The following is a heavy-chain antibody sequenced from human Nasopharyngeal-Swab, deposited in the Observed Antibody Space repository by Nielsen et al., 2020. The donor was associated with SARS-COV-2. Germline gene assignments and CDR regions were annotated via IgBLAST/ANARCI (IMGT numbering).Heavy chain of an antibody. J-gene: IGHJ4*02. D-gene: IGHD4-11*01. V-gene: IGHV3-23*01. CDR1: GFPFNNYA. CDR2: ISAGGNV. CDR3: ATHNDYRFEN. Sequence: GGSLRLSCSASGFPFNNYAMSWVRQGPGKGLEWISGISAGGNVYYQDFVKGRFTISRDKSNTLYLQLDSLRDEDTAVYYCATHNDYRFENWGQGTLVSVSS.